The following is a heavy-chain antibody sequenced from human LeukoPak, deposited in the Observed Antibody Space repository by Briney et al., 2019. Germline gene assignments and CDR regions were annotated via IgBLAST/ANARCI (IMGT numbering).Heavy chain of an antibody. CDR1: RFTLSSYA. J-gene: IGHJ4*02. CDR2: ICSSSSFK. V-gene: IGHV3-21*01. CDR3: ASEYQQPLDY. D-gene: IGHD2-2*01. Sequence: GGSLRLSCAASRFTLSSYAMGCVRQAPGRGGEWVSSICSSSSFKYYADSVKGRFTISRDNAKNSLYLQMSSLRAEDTAVYYCASEYQQPLDYWGQGALVTVSS.